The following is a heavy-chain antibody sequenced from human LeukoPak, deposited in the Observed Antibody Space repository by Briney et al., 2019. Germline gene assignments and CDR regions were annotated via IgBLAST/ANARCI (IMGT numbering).Heavy chain of an antibody. CDR2: VYHSGST. CDR3: ARDIHVPRIREPYFDI. Sequence: PSETLSLTCIVSGYSISSGYYWGWIRQPPGKGLEWIGSVYHSGSTNYNPSLKGRVTISVDTSKNQFSLKLSSVTAADTAMYYCARDIHVPRIREPYFDIWGEGTLVTVSS. D-gene: IGHD1-14*01. CDR1: GYSISSGYY. J-gene: IGHJ3*02. V-gene: IGHV4-38-2*02.